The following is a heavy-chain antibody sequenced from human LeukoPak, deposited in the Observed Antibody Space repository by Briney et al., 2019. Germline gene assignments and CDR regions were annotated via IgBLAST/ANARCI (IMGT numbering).Heavy chain of an antibody. D-gene: IGHD3-9*01. CDR2: IKENGNEQ. CDR1: GFLFTSYW. CDR3: AGGTGFIIKD. V-gene: IGHV3-7*03. Sequence: PGGSLRLSCEASGFLFTSYWMSWVRQAPGKGPEWVAHIKENGNEQYYADSVKGRFTISRDNAKNSLYLQMNNLRVEDTAMYYCAGGTGFIIKDWGQGTLVTVSS. J-gene: IGHJ4*02.